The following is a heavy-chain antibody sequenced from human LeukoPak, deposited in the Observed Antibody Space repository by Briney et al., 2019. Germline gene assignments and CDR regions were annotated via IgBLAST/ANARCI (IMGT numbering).Heavy chain of an antibody. CDR3: ASALEYDFWSGYSKFDY. Sequence: SETLSLTCTVSGGSISSYYWSWIRQPPGKGLEWIGYIYYSGSTNYNPSLKSRVTISVDTSKNQFSLKLSSVTAADTAVYYCASALEYDFWSGYSKFDYWGQGTLVTVSS. CDR2: IYYSGST. D-gene: IGHD3-3*01. V-gene: IGHV4-59*08. CDR1: GGSISSYY. J-gene: IGHJ4*02.